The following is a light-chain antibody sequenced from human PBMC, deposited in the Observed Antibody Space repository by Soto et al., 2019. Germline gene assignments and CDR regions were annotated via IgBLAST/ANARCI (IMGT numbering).Light chain of an antibody. CDR3: QQYNNWPHT. J-gene: IGKJ2*01. CDR2: GAS. CDR1: QSVSSN. Sequence: EIVMTQSPATLSVSPGERATLSCRASQSVSSNLAWYQQKPAQAPRLLIYGASTRATGIPARFSGSGSGTEFTLTISSLQSEDFAVYYCQQYNNWPHTFGQGNKLEIK. V-gene: IGKV3-15*01.